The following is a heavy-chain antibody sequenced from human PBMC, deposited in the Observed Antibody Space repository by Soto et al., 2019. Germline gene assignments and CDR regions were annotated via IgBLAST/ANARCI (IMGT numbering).Heavy chain of an antibody. Sequence: GSLRLSCAASGFTFSSYGMHWVRQAPGKGLEWVAVISYDGSIKYYADSVKGRFTISRDNSKNTLYLQMNSLRAEDTAVYYCAKGGVDIAARPDYYYYGMDVRGQGTTVTVSS. CDR3: AKGGVDIAARPDYYYYGMDV. J-gene: IGHJ6*02. V-gene: IGHV3-30*18. D-gene: IGHD6-6*01. CDR2: ISYDGSIK. CDR1: GFTFSSYG.